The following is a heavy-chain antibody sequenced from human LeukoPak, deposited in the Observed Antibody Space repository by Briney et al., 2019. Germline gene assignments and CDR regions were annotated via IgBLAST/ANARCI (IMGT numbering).Heavy chain of an antibody. Sequence: SETLSLTCTVSGGSITSSSYYWGWIRQPPGKGLQWIGSFYYSGSTYYNPSLKSRVTIYVDTSKNQFSLKLSSVTAADTAVYYCAREKVVIRNDAFDIWGQGTMVTVSS. V-gene: IGHV4-39*02. D-gene: IGHD3-22*01. CDR1: GGSITSSSYY. CDR3: AREKVVIRNDAFDI. CDR2: FYYSGST. J-gene: IGHJ3*02.